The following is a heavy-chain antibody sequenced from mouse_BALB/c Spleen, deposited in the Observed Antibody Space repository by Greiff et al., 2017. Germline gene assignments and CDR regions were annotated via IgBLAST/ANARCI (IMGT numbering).Heavy chain of an antibody. V-gene: IGHV1S81*02. J-gene: IGHJ4*01. D-gene: IGHD2-4*01. CDR1: GYTFTSYY. Sequence: QVQLKQSGAELVKPGASVKLSCKASGYTFTSYYMYWVKQRPGQGLEWIGEINPSNGGTNFNEKFKSKATLTVDKSSSTAYMQLSSLTSEDSAVYYCTRSGYDYDMDYWGQGTSVTVSS. CDR2: INPSNGGT. CDR3: TRSGYDYDMDY.